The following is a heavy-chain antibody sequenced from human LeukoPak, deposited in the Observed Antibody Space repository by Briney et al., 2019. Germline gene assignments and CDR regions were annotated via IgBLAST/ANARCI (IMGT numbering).Heavy chain of an antibody. V-gene: IGHV3-21*04. CDR3: AKFSSKSAYYDFWSGYLAYNWFDP. CDR1: GFTFSSYS. Sequence: GSLRLSCAASGFTFSSYSMNWVRQAPGKGLEWVSSISSSSSYIYYADSVKGRFTISRDNAKNSLYLQMNSLRAEDTAVYYCAKFSSKSAYYDFWSGYLAYNWFDPGAREPWSPSPQ. CDR2: ISSSSSYI. D-gene: IGHD3-3*01. J-gene: IGHJ5*02.